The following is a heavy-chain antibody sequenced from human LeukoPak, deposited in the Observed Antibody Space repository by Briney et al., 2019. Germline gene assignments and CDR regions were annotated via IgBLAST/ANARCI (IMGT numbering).Heavy chain of an antibody. CDR2: TSYDETNK. CDR3: ARDDSATPSIG. J-gene: IGHJ4*02. CDR1: GFAFSSYS. V-gene: IGHV3-30-3*01. D-gene: IGHD3-3*02. Sequence: GGSLRLSCAASGFAFSSYSMHWVRQAPGKGLEWVAVTSYDETNKWYADSVKGRLTISRDNSKDTLYLQMSSLRPEDTAVYYCARDDSATPSIGWGQGTLVTVSS.